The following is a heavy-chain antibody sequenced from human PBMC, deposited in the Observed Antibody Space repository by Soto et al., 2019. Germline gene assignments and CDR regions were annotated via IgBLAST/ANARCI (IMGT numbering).Heavy chain of an antibody. CDR3: ARDPEGINDFDY. CDR1: GFTFSNYG. J-gene: IGHJ4*02. CDR2: INAPGETK. Sequence: EVQLVESGGGLVQPGGSLRLSCAASGFTFSNYGMNWARQAPGRGLEWVTHINAPGETKSYSDSVKGRFTISRDDAKNSLYLHMNSLTADDTAIYYCARDPEGINDFDYWGQGTLVTVSS. D-gene: IGHD2-21*01. V-gene: IGHV3-48*04.